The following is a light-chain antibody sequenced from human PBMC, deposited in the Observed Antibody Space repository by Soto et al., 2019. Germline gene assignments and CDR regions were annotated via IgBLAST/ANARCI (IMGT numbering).Light chain of an antibody. J-gene: IGLJ1*01. CDR2: EGT. V-gene: IGLV2-23*01. CDR1: SSDVGSYNL. Sequence: SALTQPASVSGSPGQSITISCTGTSSDVGSYNLVSWYQQHPGKAPKLIIYEGTKRPSGVSNRLSGSKSGNTASLTISGLQAEDEADYYCCSYAGSRTLYVFGTGTKVTVL. CDR3: CSYAGSRTLYV.